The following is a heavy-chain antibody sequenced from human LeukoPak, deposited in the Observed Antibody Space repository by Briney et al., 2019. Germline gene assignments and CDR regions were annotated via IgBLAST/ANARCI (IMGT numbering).Heavy chain of an antibody. CDR1: GGSFSGYN. D-gene: IGHD3-16*02. CDR3: ARGMGMITFGGVIRLSRYYGMDV. Sequence: KPSETLSLTCAVYGGSFSGYNWSWIRQPPGKGLEWIGEINNSGSTNYNPSLKSRVTISVDTSKNQCALKLSSVTAADTAVYYCARGMGMITFGGVIRLSRYYGMDVWGQGTTVTVSS. J-gene: IGHJ6*02. CDR2: INNSGST. V-gene: IGHV4-34*01.